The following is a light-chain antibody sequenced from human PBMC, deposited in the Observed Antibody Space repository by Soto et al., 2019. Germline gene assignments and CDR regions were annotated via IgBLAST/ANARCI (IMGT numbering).Light chain of an antibody. V-gene: IGKV3-11*01. J-gene: IGKJ4*01. CDR1: ESIGNY. CDR3: QWRSDWPPRLT. CDR2: DAS. Sequence: EVVLTQSPATLPLSPGERATLSCRASESIGNYLAWYQQKLGQDPKLLIYDASHRPIGIPGRFSGDGSGTDFALTISSLEPEDFAVYYCQWRSDWPPRLTFGGETKVEIK.